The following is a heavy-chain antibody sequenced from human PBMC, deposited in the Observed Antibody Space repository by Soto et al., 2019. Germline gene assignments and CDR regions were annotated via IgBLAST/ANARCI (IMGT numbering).Heavy chain of an antibody. D-gene: IGHD2-8*01. CDR3: ASDQALAPTVCVY. CDR1: GDYIRSGGHY. J-gene: IGHJ4*02. Sequence: TLSLTCSVSGDYIRSGGHYWKWIREHREKGLEWIVYMYYSGSTQYNPSLRSRLTICLDASGNQFVLGFTSVTAADTAFYYCASDQALAPTVCVYWGQGIQVTVSS. V-gene: IGHV4-31*03. CDR2: MYYSGST.